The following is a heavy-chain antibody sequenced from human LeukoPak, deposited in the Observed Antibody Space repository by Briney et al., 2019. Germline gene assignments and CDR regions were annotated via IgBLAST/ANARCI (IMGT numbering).Heavy chain of an antibody. Sequence: PSETLSLTCTVSGGSISSGGYYWSWIRQHPGKGLEWIGYIYYSGSTYYNPSLKSRVTISVDTSKNQFSLKLSSVTAADTAVYYCARGVVVTPLEYYFDYWGQGTLVTVSS. J-gene: IGHJ4*02. CDR1: GGSISSGGYY. V-gene: IGHV4-31*03. CDR3: ARGVVVTPLEYYFDY. CDR2: IYYSGST. D-gene: IGHD2-21*02.